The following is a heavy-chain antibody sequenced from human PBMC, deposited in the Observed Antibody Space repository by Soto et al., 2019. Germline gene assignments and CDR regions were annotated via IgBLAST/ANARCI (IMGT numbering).Heavy chain of an antibody. J-gene: IGHJ4*02. V-gene: IGHV3-64D*06. CDR1: GFTFSNYA. CDR2: IYSNGGST. D-gene: IGHD3-22*01. Sequence: GGSLRLSCSASGFTFSNYAMHWVRQAPGKGLEYVSAIYSNGGSTFYADSVRGRFTISRDNSKNTLYLQMSSLRAKDTAVYYCVKDRYYYDSSAYRSAYWGQGTLVTVSS. CDR3: VKDRYYYDSSAYRSAY.